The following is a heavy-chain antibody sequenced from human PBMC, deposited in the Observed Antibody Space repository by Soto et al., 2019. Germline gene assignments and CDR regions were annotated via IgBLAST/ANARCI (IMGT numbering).Heavy chain of an antibody. V-gene: IGHV1-46*03. CDR2: INPSGGST. Sequence: GASVKVSCKASGYTFTSYYMHWVRQAPGHGLEWMGIINPSGGSTSYAQKFQGRVTMTRDTSTSTVYMELSSLRSEDTAVYYCARGTMTSSSWFYYYYYMDVWGKGTTVTVSS. J-gene: IGHJ6*03. D-gene: IGHD6-13*01. CDR3: ARGTMTSSSWFYYYYYMDV. CDR1: GYTFTSYY.